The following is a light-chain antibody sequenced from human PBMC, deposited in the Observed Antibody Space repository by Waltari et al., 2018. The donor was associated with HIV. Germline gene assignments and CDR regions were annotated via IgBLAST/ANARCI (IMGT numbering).Light chain of an antibody. CDR3: HSYDSSLDGWV. J-gene: IGLJ3*02. V-gene: IGLV1-40*01. CDR1: SSNIGAEYP. CDR2: GYN. Sequence: QSVLTQPPSVSGAQGQRVTIPCPGSSSNIGAEYPANWYQQLPGTAPKLLIYGYNTRPSGVPDRFSGSKSGTSASLAISGLQAEDEADYYCHSYDSSLDGWVFGGGTKLTVL.